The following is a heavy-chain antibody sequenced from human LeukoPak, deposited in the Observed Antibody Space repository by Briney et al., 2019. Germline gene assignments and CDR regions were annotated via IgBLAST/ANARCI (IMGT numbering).Heavy chain of an antibody. CDR3: AREGLRRECGGDCYSRY. Sequence: ASVKVSCKASGYTFTSYYMHWVRQAPGQGLEWMGIINPSGGSTSYAQKFQGRVTMTRDTSTSTVYMELSSLRSEDTAVYYCAREGLRRECGGDCYSRYWGQGTLVTVSS. J-gene: IGHJ4*02. D-gene: IGHD2-21*02. V-gene: IGHV1-46*01. CDR1: GYTFTSYY. CDR2: INPSGGST.